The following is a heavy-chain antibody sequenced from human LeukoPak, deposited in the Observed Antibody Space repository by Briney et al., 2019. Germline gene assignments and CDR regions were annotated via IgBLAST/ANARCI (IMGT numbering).Heavy chain of an antibody. CDR3: AKETKGYCSSTSCYRLSGFDP. CDR1: GFTFSSYG. Sequence: GGSLRLSCAASGFTFSSYGMHWVRQAPGRGREWVAFIRYDGSNKYYADSVKGRFTISRDNSKNTLYLQMNSLRAEDTAVYYCAKETKGYCSSTSCYRLSGFDPWGQGTLVTVSS. D-gene: IGHD2-2*01. CDR2: IRYDGSNK. J-gene: IGHJ5*02. V-gene: IGHV3-30*02.